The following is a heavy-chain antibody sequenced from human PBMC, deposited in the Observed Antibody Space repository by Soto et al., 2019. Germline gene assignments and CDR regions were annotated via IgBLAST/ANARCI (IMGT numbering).Heavy chain of an antibody. D-gene: IGHD3-3*01. J-gene: IGHJ4*02. CDR1: GVTVSVYY. V-gene: IGHV3-53*01. CDR3: ARVVSLTILGVVTRALDY. Sequence: PVGSMRLSCAASGVTVSVYYVGGVRPTPGKGLEWVSVIYSGGSTYYADSVKGRFTISRDNSKNTLYLQMNSLRAEDTAVYYCARVVSLTILGVVTRALDYWGQGTLVTVSS. CDR2: IYSGGST.